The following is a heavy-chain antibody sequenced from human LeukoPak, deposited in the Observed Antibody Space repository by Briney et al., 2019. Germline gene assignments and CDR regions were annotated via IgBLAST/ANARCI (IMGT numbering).Heavy chain of an antibody. V-gene: IGHV4-39*07. Sequence: KPSETLSLTCTVSGGSISSSGYYWGWIRQPPGKGLEWIGSIYYSGSTNYNPSLKSRVTISVDTSKNQFSLNLTSVTAADTAVYYCARESFTLPTHAFDIWGQGTIVTVSS. CDR1: GGSISSSGYY. CDR3: ARESFTLPTHAFDI. J-gene: IGHJ3*02. D-gene: IGHD2-15*01. CDR2: IYYSGST.